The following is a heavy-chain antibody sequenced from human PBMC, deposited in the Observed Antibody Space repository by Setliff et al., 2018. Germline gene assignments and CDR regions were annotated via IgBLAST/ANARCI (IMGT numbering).Heavy chain of an antibody. V-gene: IGHV4-4*08. J-gene: IGHJ6*03. CDR3: ARAPPNRYSGSYEYFYMDV. Sequence: PSETLSLTCTVSGGSISSYYWIWIRQPPGKGLGWIGYIYSSGRTNYNPSLKSRVTLSVDTSNNQFSLKVSSVTAADTAVYYCARAPPNRYSGSYEYFYMDVWGKGTTVTVSS. D-gene: IGHD1-26*01. CDR2: IYSSGRT. CDR1: GGSISSYY.